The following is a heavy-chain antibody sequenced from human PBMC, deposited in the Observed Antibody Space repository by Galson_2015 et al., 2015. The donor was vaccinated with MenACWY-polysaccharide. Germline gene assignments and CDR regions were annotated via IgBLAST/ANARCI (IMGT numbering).Heavy chain of an antibody. CDR3: ARSGYCSTTSCYKYAFDM. CDR1: GFTISSYS. V-gene: IGHV3-48*01. D-gene: IGHD2-2*02. Sequence: SLRLSCAASGFTISSYSMNWVRQAPGKGLEWVSYITSSSSTIYYADSVKGRFTIFRDNAENSLFLQMNSLRAEDTAVYYCARSGYCSTTSCYKYAFDMWGQGTMVTVSS. CDR2: ITSSSSTI. J-gene: IGHJ3*02.